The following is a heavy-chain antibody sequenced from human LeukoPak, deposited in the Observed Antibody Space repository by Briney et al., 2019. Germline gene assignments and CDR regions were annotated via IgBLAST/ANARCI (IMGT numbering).Heavy chain of an antibody. D-gene: IGHD5-24*01. CDR2: IGSDSGNT. J-gene: IGHJ4*02. Sequence: GGSLRLSCAASGFTFSDYSMNWVRQAPGKGLEWISYIGSDSGNTNYADSVKGRFTISGNKAKNPLYLQIHSLRVEDTAVYYCARDYNYAFDNWGQGTLVTVSS. CDR3: ARDYNYAFDN. CDR1: GFTFSDYS. V-gene: IGHV3-48*01.